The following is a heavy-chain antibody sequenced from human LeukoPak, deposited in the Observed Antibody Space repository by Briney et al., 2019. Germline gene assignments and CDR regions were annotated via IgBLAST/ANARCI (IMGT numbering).Heavy chain of an antibody. CDR3: ARWFLPSFDY. CDR1: GGSFSGYY. CDR2: INHSGST. Sequence: PSETLSLTCAVYGGSFSGYYWSWIRQPPGKGLEWIGEINHSGSTNYNPSLKSRVTISVDTSKNQFSLKLSSVTAADTAVYYCARWFLPSFDYWGQGTLVTVSS. D-gene: IGHD2/OR15-2a*01. V-gene: IGHV4-34*01. J-gene: IGHJ4*02.